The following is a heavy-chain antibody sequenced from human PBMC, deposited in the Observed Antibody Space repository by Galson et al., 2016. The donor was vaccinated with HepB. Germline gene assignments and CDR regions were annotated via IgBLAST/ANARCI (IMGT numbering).Heavy chain of an antibody. CDR3: ARGASPGFIDY. CDR2: ILYDGSKK. J-gene: IGHJ4*02. CDR1: GFRFSDRA. V-gene: IGHV3-33*03. Sequence: SLRLSCAASGFRFSDRAMHWVRQPPGKGLEWVAVILYDGSKKYYADSVKGRFTISRDYAKSSLYLQMNSLRADDTAVHYCARGASPGFIDYWGRGTLVTVSS. D-gene: IGHD3-16*01.